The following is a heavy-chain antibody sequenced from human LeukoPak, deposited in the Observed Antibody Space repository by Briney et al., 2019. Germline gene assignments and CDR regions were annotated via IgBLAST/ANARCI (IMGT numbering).Heavy chain of an antibody. CDR3: AKGSYYYDSADYFDY. CDR2: LSGSGGNT. D-gene: IGHD3-22*01. V-gene: IGHV3-23*01. J-gene: IGHJ4*02. CDR1: GFTFSSYA. Sequence: GGSLRLSCAASGFTFSSYAMSWVRQATGKGLEWVSTLSGSGGNTYYADSVKGRVTISRDNSKNTLYLQMNSLRAEDTAVYHCAKGSYYYDSADYFDYWGQGTLVTVSS.